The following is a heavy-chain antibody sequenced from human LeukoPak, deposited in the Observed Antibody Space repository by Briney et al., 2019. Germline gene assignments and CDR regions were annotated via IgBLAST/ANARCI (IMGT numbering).Heavy chain of an antibody. J-gene: IGHJ4*02. D-gene: IGHD2-21*01. CDR2: ISTSGGTI. CDR3: ARHIPFDC. CDR1: GFTFSSSS. V-gene: IGHV3-48*01. Sequence: PGGSLRLSCAASGFTFSSSSMNWVRQAPEKGLEWVSYISTSGGTIDYADSVKGRSTISRDNAKNSLYLQMDSLRAEDTAVYYCARHIPFDCWGQGTLVTVSS.